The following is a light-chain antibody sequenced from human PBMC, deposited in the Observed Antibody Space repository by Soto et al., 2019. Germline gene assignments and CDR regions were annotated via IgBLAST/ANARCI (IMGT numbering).Light chain of an antibody. CDR1: SSVIGGYDY. J-gene: IGLJ2*01. V-gene: IGLV2-14*01. CDR2: DVT. Sequence: QYALTQPASVSGSPGQSITISCTGTSSVIGGYDYISWYQQHPGKVPKLIIYDVTDRPSGVSNRFSGSKSGNTASLTISGLEAEDEADYYCSSYTSSSTGVVFGGGPKLTVL. CDR3: SSYTSSSTGVV.